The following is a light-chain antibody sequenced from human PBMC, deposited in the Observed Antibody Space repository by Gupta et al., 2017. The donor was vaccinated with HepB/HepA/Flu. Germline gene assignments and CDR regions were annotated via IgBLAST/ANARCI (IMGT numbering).Light chain of an antibody. V-gene: IGLV2-23*02. Sequence: QSALTQPASVSGSPGQSITLSCTGTSSDIGTYDLVSWYQQYPGKAPKLMIYEVNKRPSGVSDRFSGSNSGNTASLTISGLQAEDEADYYCSSYTGSDTFVFFGGGTRLTVL. J-gene: IGLJ2*01. CDR2: EVN. CDR3: SSYTGSDTFVF. CDR1: SSDIGTYDL.